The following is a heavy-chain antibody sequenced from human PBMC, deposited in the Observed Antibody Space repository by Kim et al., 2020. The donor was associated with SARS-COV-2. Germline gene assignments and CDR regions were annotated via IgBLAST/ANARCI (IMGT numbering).Heavy chain of an antibody. J-gene: IGHJ4*02. V-gene: IGHV4-61*01. CDR1: GGSVSSGCYY. CDR3: ARVVHEEWELLLSYFFAN. D-gene: IGHD1-26*01. CDR2: IYYSGST. Sequence: SETLSLTCTVSGGSVSSGCYYWSWIRQPPGKGLEWIGYIYYSGSTNYNPSLKSRVTISVDTSKNQFSLQLSSVTAADTAVYYCARVVHEEWELLLSYFFANWVQGTLVRVSS.